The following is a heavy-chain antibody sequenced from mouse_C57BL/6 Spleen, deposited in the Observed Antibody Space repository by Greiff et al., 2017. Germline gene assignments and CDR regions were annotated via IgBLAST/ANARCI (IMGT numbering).Heavy chain of an antibody. CDR1: GYTFTSYW. CDR3: ARPSNWDGGWFAY. J-gene: IGHJ3*01. D-gene: IGHD4-1*01. CDR2: INPSSGYT. Sequence: QVQLQQSGAELAKPGASVKLSCKASGYTFTSYWMHWVKQRPGQGLEWIGYINPSSGYTKYNQKFKDKATLTADKSSSTAYMQLSSLTYEDSAVYYCARPSNWDGGWFAYWGQGTLVTVSA. V-gene: IGHV1-7*01.